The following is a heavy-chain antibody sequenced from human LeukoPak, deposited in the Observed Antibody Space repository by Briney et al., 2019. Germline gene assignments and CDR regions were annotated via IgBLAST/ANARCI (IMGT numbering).Heavy chain of an antibody. CDR3: ATGYSSSWLYYYYGMDV. J-gene: IGHJ6*02. CDR2: MNPNSGNT. V-gene: IGHV1-8*01. D-gene: IGHD6-13*01. CDR1: GYTFTSYD. Sequence: ASVKVSCKASGYTFTSYDINWVRQATGQGLEWMGWMNPNSGNTGYAQKFQGRVTMTRNTSISTAYMELSSLRSEDTAVYYCATGYSSSWLYYYYGMDVWGQGTMVTVSS.